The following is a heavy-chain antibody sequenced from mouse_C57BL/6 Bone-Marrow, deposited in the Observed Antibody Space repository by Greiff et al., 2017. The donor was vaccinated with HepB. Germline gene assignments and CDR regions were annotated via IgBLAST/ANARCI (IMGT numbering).Heavy chain of an antibody. CDR2: IYPGDGDT. Sequence: VQLQQSGPELVKPGASVKISCKASGYAFSSSWMNWVKQRPGKGLEWIGRIYPGDGDTNYNGKFKGKATLNADKSSSTAYMQLSSLTSEDSAVYFCARYPYYGSRRDWYFDVWGTGTTVTVSS. CDR1: GYAFSSSW. CDR3: ARYPYYGSRRDWYFDV. D-gene: IGHD1-1*01. J-gene: IGHJ1*03. V-gene: IGHV1-82*01.